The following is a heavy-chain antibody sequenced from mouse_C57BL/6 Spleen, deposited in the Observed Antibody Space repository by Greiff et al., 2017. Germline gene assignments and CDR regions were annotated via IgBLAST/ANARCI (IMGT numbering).Heavy chain of an antibody. Sequence: QVQLKQSGAELVKPGASVEISCKASGYAFSSYWMNWVKQRPGKGLEWIGQIYPGDGDTNYNGKFKGKATLTADKSSSTAYMQLSSLTSEDSAVYFCARSWYYGSSLYYAMDYWGQGTSVTVSS. CDR1: GYAFSSYW. D-gene: IGHD1-1*01. CDR2: IYPGDGDT. CDR3: ARSWYYGSSLYYAMDY. J-gene: IGHJ4*01. V-gene: IGHV1-80*01.